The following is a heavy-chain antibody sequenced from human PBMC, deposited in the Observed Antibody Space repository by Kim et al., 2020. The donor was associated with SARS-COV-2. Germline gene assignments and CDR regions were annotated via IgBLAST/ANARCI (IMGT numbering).Heavy chain of an antibody. CDR1: GFTFSDSY. CDR2: ISSSGSTI. Sequence: GGSLRLSCAASGFTFSDSYMSWIRQAPGKGLEWVSYISSSGSTIYYADSVKRRFTISRDNAKNSLFLQMDSLRADDTAVYYCARMTGYYFDSWGQGTLVTVSS. V-gene: IGHV3-11*01. J-gene: IGHJ4*02. D-gene: IGHD3-10*01. CDR3: ARMTGYYFDS.